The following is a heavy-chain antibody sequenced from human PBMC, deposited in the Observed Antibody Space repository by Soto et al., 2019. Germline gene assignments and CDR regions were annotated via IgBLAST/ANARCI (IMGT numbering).Heavy chain of an antibody. CDR2: INPNSGGT. CDR1: GYTFTGYY. V-gene: IGHV1-2*02. Sequence: SVKVSCKASGYTFTGYYMHWVRQAPGQGLEWMGWINPNSGGTNYAQKFQGRVTMTRDTSISTAYMELSRLRSDDTAVYYCARVPVPGSSWYFSYYSYGMEVWGQGTTVSVSS. CDR3: ARVPVPGSSWYFSYYSYGMEV. J-gene: IGHJ6*01. D-gene: IGHD6-13*01.